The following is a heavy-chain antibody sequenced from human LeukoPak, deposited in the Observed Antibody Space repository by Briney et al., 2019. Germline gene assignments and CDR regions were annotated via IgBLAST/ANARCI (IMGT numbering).Heavy chain of an antibody. CDR2: ISAYNGNT. Sequence: ASVKVSCKASGYTFTSYGISWVRQAPGQGLEWMGWISAYNGNTNYAQKLQGRVTMTTDTSTSTAYMELRSLRSDDTAVYYCARDSPAHVDTAMVIFDYWGQGTLVTVSS. CDR3: ARDSPAHVDTAMVIFDY. CDR1: GYTFTSYG. V-gene: IGHV1-18*01. D-gene: IGHD5-18*01. J-gene: IGHJ4*02.